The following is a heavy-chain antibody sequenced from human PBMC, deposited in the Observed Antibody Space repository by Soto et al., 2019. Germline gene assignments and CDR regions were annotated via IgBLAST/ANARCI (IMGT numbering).Heavy chain of an antibody. Sequence: SGPTLVNPTQTLTLTCTFSGFSLSTSGVGVGWIRQPPGKALEWLALIYWDDDKRYSPSLKSRLTITKDTSKNQVVLTMTNMDPVDTATYYCAHRDAAGIAVAVYFDYWGQGTLVTVSS. V-gene: IGHV2-5*02. D-gene: IGHD6-19*01. CDR1: GFSLSTSGVG. CDR2: IYWDDDK. CDR3: AHRDAAGIAVAVYFDY. J-gene: IGHJ4*02.